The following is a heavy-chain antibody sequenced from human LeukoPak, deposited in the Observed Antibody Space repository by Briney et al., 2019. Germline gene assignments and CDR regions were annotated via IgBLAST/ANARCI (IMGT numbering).Heavy chain of an antibody. CDR3: ARGAKWAYYFDY. D-gene: IGHD1-26*01. Sequence: GGSLRLSCVASAFTLGDWYMAWIRQTPGKGLEWVSRINGDESSTNYADSVKGRFTISRDNAKDTLYLHMNSLTAEDTAVYYCARGAKWAYYFDYWGQGTLVTVSS. J-gene: IGHJ4*02. CDR2: INGDESST. CDR1: AFTLGDWY. V-gene: IGHV3-74*01.